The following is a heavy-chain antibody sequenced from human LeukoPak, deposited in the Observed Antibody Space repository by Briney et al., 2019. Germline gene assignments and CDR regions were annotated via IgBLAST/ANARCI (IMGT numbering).Heavy chain of an antibody. D-gene: IGHD1-26*01. CDR1: GYSISSGYY. Sequence: SKTLSLTCTASGYSISSGYYWGWIRQPPGKGLEWIGSIYHSGSTYYNPSLKSRVTISVDTSKNQFSLKLSSVTAADTAVYYCARDSVGATSYYYYYYMDVWGKGTTVTVSS. CDR2: IYHSGST. V-gene: IGHV4-38-2*02. J-gene: IGHJ6*03. CDR3: ARDSVGATSYYYYYYMDV.